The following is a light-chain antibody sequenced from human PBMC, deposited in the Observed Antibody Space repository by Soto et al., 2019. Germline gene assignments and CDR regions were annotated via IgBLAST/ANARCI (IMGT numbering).Light chain of an antibody. CDR1: LTISWN. CDR3: QPHNNWPVVT. CDR2: GAS. Sequence: EMVMAQSPVTLSGYQGERVTLSCRNSLTISWNLAWYQQKPVQAPRLLIYGASTRATGIPFRFSGSGSGTEFTLTIISLQSEDFAMYYCQPHNNWPVVTFGGGTKVDIK. V-gene: IGKV3-15*01. J-gene: IGKJ4*01.